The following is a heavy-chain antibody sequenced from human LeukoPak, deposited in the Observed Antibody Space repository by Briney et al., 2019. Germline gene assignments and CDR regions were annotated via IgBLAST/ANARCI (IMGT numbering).Heavy chain of an antibody. Sequence: ASETLSLTCTVSGGSISSGSYYWSWIRQPAGKGLEWIGRIYTSGSTNYNPSLKSRVTISVDTSKNQFSLKLSSVTAADTAVYYCARGSAWPGYYYYYMDVWGKGTTVTVSS. CDR3: ARGSAWPGYYYYYMDV. D-gene: IGHD3-10*01. V-gene: IGHV4-61*02. CDR1: GGSISSGSYY. J-gene: IGHJ6*03. CDR2: IYTSGST.